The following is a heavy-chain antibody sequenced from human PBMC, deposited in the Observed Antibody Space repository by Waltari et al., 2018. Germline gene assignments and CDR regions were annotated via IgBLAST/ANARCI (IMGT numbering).Heavy chain of an antibody. CDR2: SSYAGTT. V-gene: IGHV4-39*01. CDR3: ATYIGASGGTAAFDV. Sequence: GGIRHPPGQGLEWIGTSSYAGTTYTNPSLRSRLTMSRDTSKNQLSLTLGSTTAADTAVYYCATYIGASGGTAAFDVWGQGTMVTVSS. D-gene: IGHD5-12*01. J-gene: IGHJ3*01.